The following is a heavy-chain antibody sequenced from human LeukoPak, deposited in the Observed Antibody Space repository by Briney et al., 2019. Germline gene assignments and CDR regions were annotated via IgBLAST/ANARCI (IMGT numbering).Heavy chain of an antibody. J-gene: IGHJ4*02. Sequence: PSETLSLTCTVSGGSINSYYWSWIRQPPGKGLEWIGYIYYSGSTNYNPSLKSRVTISVDTSKNQFSLKLSSVTAADTAVYYCGRLTMIVGIDYWGQGTLVTVSS. V-gene: IGHV4-59*08. CDR2: IYYSGST. D-gene: IGHD3-22*01. CDR1: GGSINSYY. CDR3: GRLTMIVGIDY.